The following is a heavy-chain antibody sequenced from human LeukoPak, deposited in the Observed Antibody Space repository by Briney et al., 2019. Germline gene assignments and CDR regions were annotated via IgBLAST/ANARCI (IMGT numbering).Heavy chain of an antibody. Sequence: PGRSLRLSCAASGFTFSSYGMHWVRQAPGKGLEWVAVIWDDGSNKYYADSVKGRFSISRDNSKNTLYVQVSSLRAEDTAVYYCARGDYMDVWGKGTTVNVSS. V-gene: IGHV3-33*01. CDR3: ARGDYMDV. J-gene: IGHJ6*03. CDR1: GFTFSSYG. CDR2: IWDDGSNK.